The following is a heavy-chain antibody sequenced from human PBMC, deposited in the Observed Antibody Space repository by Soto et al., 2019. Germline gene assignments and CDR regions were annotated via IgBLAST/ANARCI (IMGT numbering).Heavy chain of an antibody. Sequence: GGSLRLSCAASGFTFSSYAMSWVRQAPGKGLEWVSAISGSGGSTYYADSVKGRFTISRDNSKNTLYLQMNSLRAEDTAVYYCAKCPYYDFWSGYYTEDYWGQGTLVTVSS. CDR1: GFTFSSYA. V-gene: IGHV3-23*01. D-gene: IGHD3-3*01. CDR3: AKCPYYDFWSGYYTEDY. CDR2: ISGSGGST. J-gene: IGHJ4*02.